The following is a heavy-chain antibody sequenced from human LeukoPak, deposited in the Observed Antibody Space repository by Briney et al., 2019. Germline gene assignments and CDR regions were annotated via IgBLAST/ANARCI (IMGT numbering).Heavy chain of an antibody. Sequence: SETLSLTCAVYGGSFSGYYWSWIRQPPGKGLEWIGEINRGGSTNYNPSLKSRVTISVDTSKNQFSLKMNPVTAADTAVYYCANGGGSGSYYTGYWGQGTLVTVSS. D-gene: IGHD3-10*01. CDR1: GGSFSGYY. CDR3: ANGGGSGSYYTGY. V-gene: IGHV4-34*01. CDR2: INRGGST. J-gene: IGHJ4*02.